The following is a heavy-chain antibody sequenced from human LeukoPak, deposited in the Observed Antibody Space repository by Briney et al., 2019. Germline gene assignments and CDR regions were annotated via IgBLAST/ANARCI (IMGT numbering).Heavy chain of an antibody. CDR2: IRSNAYGGTT. V-gene: IGHV3-49*03. CDR1: GFTFGDYA. CDR3: TREGYTGYDLGDY. J-gene: IGHJ4*02. Sequence: GGSLRLSCTTSGFTFGDYAMTWFRQAPGKGLEWVGFIRSNAYGGTTEYAASVKGRFIISRDDFKSIAYLQMNSLKTEDTAVYYCTREGYTGYDLGDYWGQGTLVTVSS. D-gene: IGHD5-12*01.